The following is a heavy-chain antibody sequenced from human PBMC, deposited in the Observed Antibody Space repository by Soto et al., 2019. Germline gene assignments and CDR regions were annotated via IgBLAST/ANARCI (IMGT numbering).Heavy chain of an antibody. Sequence: QVQLQESGPGLVKPSQTLSLTCTVSGGSISSGSYYWTWIRQQQGKGLEWIGYIYYSGSTYYNPSLKSRVTISVDTSKNQFSLKLSSVTAADTAVYYCASYRVGHAFDIWGQGTMVTVSS. CDR2: IYYSGST. D-gene: IGHD2-21*01. CDR1: GGSISSGSYY. V-gene: IGHV4-31*03. CDR3: ASYRVGHAFDI. J-gene: IGHJ3*02.